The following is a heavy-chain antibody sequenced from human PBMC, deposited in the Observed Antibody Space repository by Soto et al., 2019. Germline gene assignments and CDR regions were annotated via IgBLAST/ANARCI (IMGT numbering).Heavy chain of an antibody. J-gene: IGHJ6*02. Sequence: SETLSLTCAVYGGSVSGYYWIVIRQPPGKGLEWIGEINHSGSTNYNPSLKSRVTISVDTSKNQFSLKLSSVTAADTAVYYCARVKGRVGGGFYYYYGMDVWGQGTTVT. V-gene: IGHV4-34*01. D-gene: IGHD5-12*01. CDR3: ARVKGRVGGGFYYYYGMDV. CDR1: GGSVSGYY. CDR2: INHSGST.